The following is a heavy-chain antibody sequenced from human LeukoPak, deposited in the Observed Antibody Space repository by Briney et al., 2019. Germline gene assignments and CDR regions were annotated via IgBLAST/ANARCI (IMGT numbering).Heavy chain of an antibody. J-gene: IGHJ4*02. CDR1: GGSISSSKC. CDR3: ERTHCSSASCYADY. D-gene: IGHD2-2*01. Sequence: SETLSLTCAVSGGSISSSKCWSWVRQPPGKGLEWIGEIYHSGSTNYNPSLKSRVTISVDKSKNQFSLKLSSVTAAHRAVYHCERTHCSSASCYADYWGQGTLVSV. V-gene: IGHV4-4*02. CDR2: IYHSGST.